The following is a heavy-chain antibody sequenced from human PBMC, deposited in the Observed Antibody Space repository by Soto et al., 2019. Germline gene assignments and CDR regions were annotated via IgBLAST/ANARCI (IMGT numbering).Heavy chain of an antibody. D-gene: IGHD6-13*01. CDR1: GFTFSSYS. CDR2: ISSSSSYI. J-gene: IGHJ4*02. CDR3: ARDKSRAAAGFDY. V-gene: IGHV3-21*01. Sequence: GGSLRLSCAASGFTFSSYSMNWVRQAPGKGLEWVSSISSSSSYIYYADSVKGRFTISRDNAKNSLYLQMNSLRAEDTAVYYCARDKSRAAAGFDYWGQGTLVTVSS.